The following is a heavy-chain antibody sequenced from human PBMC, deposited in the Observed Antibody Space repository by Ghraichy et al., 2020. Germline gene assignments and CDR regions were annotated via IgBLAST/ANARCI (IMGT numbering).Heavy chain of an antibody. J-gene: IGHJ6*02. Sequence: ASVKVSCKASGYTFTSYGISWVRQAPGQGLEWMGWISAYNGNTNCAQKLQGRVTMTTDTATSTAYMELRSLRSDDTAVYYFARYGSGRPYYGMDVWGQGTTVTVSS. CDR3: ARYGSGRPYYGMDV. CDR2: ISAYNGNT. CDR1: GYTFTSYG. V-gene: IGHV1-18*01. D-gene: IGHD3-10*01.